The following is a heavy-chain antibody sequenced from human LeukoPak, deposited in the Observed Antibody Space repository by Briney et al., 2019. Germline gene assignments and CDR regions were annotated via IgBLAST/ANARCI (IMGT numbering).Heavy chain of an antibody. CDR3: ARHGPPITSEYRPPYGAVDI. Sequence: SETLSLTCTVSGGSISSSNCCWGWIRQPPGKGLEVIGSMYYSGSTYYNPSLKSRVTISVDMSKNQFSLKLGSVTAADTAVYYCARHGPPITSEYRPPYGAVDIWGQGTTVIVSS. CDR2: MYYSGST. D-gene: IGHD2/OR15-2a*01. V-gene: IGHV4-39*01. CDR1: GGSISSSNCC. J-gene: IGHJ3*02.